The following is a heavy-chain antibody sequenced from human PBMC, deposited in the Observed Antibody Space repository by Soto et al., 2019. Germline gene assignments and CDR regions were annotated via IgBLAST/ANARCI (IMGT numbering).Heavy chain of an antibody. J-gene: IGHJ6*03. Sequence: PSETLSLTCTVSGGSISSYYWSWIRQPPGKGLGWIGYIYYSGSTNYNPSLKSRVTISVDTSKNQFSLKLSSVTAADTAVYYCASIAAAGTEGHYYYMDVWGKGTTVTVSS. D-gene: IGHD6-13*01. CDR3: ASIAAAGTEGHYYYMDV. V-gene: IGHV4-59*08. CDR1: GGSISSYY. CDR2: IYYSGST.